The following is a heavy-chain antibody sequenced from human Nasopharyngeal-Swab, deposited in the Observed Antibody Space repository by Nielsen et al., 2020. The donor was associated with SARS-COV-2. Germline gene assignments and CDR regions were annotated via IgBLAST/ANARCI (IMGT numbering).Heavy chain of an antibody. Sequence: GESLKISCAASGFTFSSYAMHWVRQAPGTGLEWVAVISYVGSNKYYADSVKGRFTISRDNSKNTLYLQMNSLRAEDTAVYYCARESGLDAFDIWGQGTMVTVSS. V-gene: IGHV3-30*04. CDR2: ISYVGSNK. D-gene: IGHD3-10*01. CDR1: GFTFSSYA. CDR3: ARESGLDAFDI. J-gene: IGHJ3*02.